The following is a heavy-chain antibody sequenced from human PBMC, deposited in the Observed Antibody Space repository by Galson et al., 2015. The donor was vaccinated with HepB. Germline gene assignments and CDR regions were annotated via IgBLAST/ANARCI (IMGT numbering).Heavy chain of an antibody. CDR1: GFTFDDYA. D-gene: IGHD2-15*01. CDR2: ISWNSGSI. Sequence: SLRLSCAASGFTFDDYAMHWVRQAPGKGLEWVSGISWNSGSIGYADSVKGRFTISRDNAKNSLYLQMNSLRAEDTALYYCAKGAGYCSGGSCYTLGYFDYWGQGTLVTVSS. J-gene: IGHJ4*02. CDR3: AKGAGYCSGGSCYTLGYFDY. V-gene: IGHV3-9*01.